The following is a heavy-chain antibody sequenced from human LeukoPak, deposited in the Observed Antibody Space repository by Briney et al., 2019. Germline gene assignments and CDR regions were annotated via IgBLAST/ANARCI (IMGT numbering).Heavy chain of an antibody. J-gene: IGHJ3*02. CDR2: IYSGGST. CDR3: ARDRSGTFDI. V-gene: IGHV3-53*01. D-gene: IGHD1-1*01. Sequence: GGSLRLSCAASGFTFSSYWMSWVRQAPGKGLEWVSVIYSGGSTYYADSVKGRFTISRDNSKNTLYLQMNSLRAEDTAVYYCARDRSGTFDIWGQGTMVTVSS. CDR1: GFTFSSYW.